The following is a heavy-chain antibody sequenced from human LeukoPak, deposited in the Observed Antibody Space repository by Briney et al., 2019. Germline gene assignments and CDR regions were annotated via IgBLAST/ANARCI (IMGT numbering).Heavy chain of an antibody. Sequence: GGSLRLSCAASGFTFSSYAMSWVRQAPGKGLEWVSAISGSGGSTYYADSVKGRFTISRDNSKNTLYLQMNSLRAEDTAVYYCASIHSLKSHYSGSYYGHFDYWGQGTLVTVSS. D-gene: IGHD1-26*01. CDR1: GFTFSSYA. V-gene: IGHV3-23*01. CDR2: ISGSGGST. J-gene: IGHJ4*02. CDR3: ASIHSLKSHYSGSYYGHFDY.